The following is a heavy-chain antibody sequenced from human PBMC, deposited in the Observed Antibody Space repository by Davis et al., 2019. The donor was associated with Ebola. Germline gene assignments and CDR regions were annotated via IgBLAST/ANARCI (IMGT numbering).Heavy chain of an antibody. D-gene: IGHD1-1*01. J-gene: IGHJ4*02. CDR3: ATGTDLDY. CDR1: GFTFSSYS. Sequence: GGSLRLSCAASGFTFSSYSMNWVRQAPGKGLEWVSSISSSSSYIYYADSVKGRFTISRDNTKNTLFLRMNSLRAEDTAVYYCATGTDLDYWGQGTLVTVSS. V-gene: IGHV3-21*04. CDR2: ISSSSSYI.